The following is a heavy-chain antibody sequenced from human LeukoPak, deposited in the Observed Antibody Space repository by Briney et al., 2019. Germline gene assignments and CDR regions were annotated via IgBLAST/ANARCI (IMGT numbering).Heavy chain of an antibody. D-gene: IGHD3-22*01. J-gene: IGHJ4*02. Sequence: MASETLSLTCTVSGYSISSGYYWGWIRQPPGKGLEWIGSIYHSGSTYYNPSLKSRVTISVDTSKNQFSLKLSSVTAADTAVYYCARGRIVGGWNLDYWGQGTLVTVSS. CDR1: GYSISSGYY. V-gene: IGHV4-38-2*02. CDR3: ARGRIVGGWNLDY. CDR2: IYHSGST.